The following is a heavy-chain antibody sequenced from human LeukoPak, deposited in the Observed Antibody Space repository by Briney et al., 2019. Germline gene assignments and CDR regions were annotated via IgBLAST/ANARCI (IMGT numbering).Heavy chain of an antibody. CDR2: IRSKAYGGTT. Sequence: PGRSLRLSCTASGFTFGDHAMSWVRQAPGKGLEWVGFIRSKAYGGTTEYAASVKGRFTISRDDSKSIAYLQMNSLKTEDTAVYYCTRDKQWLADFDYWGQGTLVTVSS. CDR1: GFTFGDHA. J-gene: IGHJ4*02. V-gene: IGHV3-49*04. CDR3: TRDKQWLADFDY. D-gene: IGHD6-19*01.